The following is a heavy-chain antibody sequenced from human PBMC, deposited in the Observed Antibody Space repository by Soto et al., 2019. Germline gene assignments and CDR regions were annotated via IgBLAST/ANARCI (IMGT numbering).Heavy chain of an antibody. CDR1: GFTFSNYW. J-gene: IGHJ4*02. CDR2: IKQDGSEK. V-gene: IGHV3-7*01. CDR3: ARVEGGYYGSGSYGFDY. Sequence: EVPLVESGGGLVQPGGSLSLSCAASGFTFSNYWMTWVRQAPGKGLEWVANIKQDGSEKYYVDSVKGRSTISRDNAKNSVYLHMDSLRVEDTAVYYCARVEGGYYGSGSYGFDYWGQGSLVTVSS. D-gene: IGHD3-10*01.